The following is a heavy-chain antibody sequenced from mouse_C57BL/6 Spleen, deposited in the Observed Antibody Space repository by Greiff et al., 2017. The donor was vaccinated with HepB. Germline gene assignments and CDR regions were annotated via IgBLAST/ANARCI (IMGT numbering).Heavy chain of an antibody. CDR1: GYTFTSYW. V-gene: IGHV1-69*01. D-gene: IGHD1-1*02. Sequence: VQLQQPGAELVMPGASVKLSCKASGYTFTSYWMHWVKQRPGQGLEWIGEIDPSDSYTNYNQKFKGKSTLTVDKSSSAAYMQHSSLTSEDSAVYYCARGYGVGYAMDYWGQGTSVTVSS. J-gene: IGHJ4*01. CDR3: ARGYGVGYAMDY. CDR2: IDPSDSYT.